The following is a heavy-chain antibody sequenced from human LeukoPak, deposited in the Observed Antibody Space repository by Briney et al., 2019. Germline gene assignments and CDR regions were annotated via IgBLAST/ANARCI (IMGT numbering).Heavy chain of an antibody. D-gene: IGHD3-22*01. CDR3: AKDRPNYYDSSGHYYRRNGDY. CDR2: ITSSGTGT. J-gene: IGHJ4*02. CDR1: GFTFSIYA. V-gene: IGHV3-23*01. Sequence: PGGSLRLSCAASGFTFSIYAMSWVRQAPGKGLEWVSSITSSGTGTFYADSVKGRLTISRDNSGNTLYQQMNSLRVEDTAVYYCAKDRPNYYDSSGHYYRRNGDYWGQGTLVTVSS.